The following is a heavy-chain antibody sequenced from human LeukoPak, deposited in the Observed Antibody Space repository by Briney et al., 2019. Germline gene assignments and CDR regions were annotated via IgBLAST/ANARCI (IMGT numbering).Heavy chain of an antibody. Sequence: SVKVSCKASGGTFSSYAIGWVRQAPGQGLEWMGGIIPIFGTANYAQKFQGRVTITTDESTSTAYMELSSLRSEDTAVYYCAREPPGAAAGNNWFDPWGQGTLVTVSS. CDR3: AREPPGAAAGNNWFDP. D-gene: IGHD6-13*01. CDR1: GGTFSSYA. V-gene: IGHV1-69*05. J-gene: IGHJ5*02. CDR2: IIPIFGTA.